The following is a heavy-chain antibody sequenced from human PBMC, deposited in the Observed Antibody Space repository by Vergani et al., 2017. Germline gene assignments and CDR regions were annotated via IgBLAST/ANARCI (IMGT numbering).Heavy chain of an antibody. D-gene: IGHD6-13*01. J-gene: IGHJ1*01. CDR3: ARESSSWYGAQH. Sequence: QLQLQESDPGLVKPSQTLSLTCTVSGGSISSGDYYWSWIRQPPGKGLEWIGYIYYSGSTYYNPSLKSRVTISVDTSKNQFSLKLSSVTAADTAVYYCARESSSWYGAQHWGQGTLVTVSS. CDR2: IYYSGST. CDR1: GGSISSGDYY. V-gene: IGHV4-30-4*08.